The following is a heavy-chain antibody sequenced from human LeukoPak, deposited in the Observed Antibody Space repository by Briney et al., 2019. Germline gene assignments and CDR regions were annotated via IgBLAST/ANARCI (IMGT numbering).Heavy chain of an antibody. CDR2: IYYTGST. V-gene: IGHV4-59*01. CDR3: ARDRPVGSSLDY. J-gene: IGHJ4*02. Sequence: PSETLSLTCTVSGGSISRDYWSWIRQPPGKGLEWIGYIYYTGSTNYNPSLNSRVTISLETSKNQFSLNLSSVTAADTAVYYCARDRPVGSSLDYWGQGILVTVSS. D-gene: IGHD6-13*01. CDR1: GGSISRDY.